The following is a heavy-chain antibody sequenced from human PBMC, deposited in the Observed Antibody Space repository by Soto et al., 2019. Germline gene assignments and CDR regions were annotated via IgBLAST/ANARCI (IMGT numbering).Heavy chain of an antibody. CDR1: GFSFGDYG. CDR2: ISWSGGSI. CDR3: AKSTGGTANGMDV. J-gene: IGHJ6*02. D-gene: IGHD2-8*02. Sequence: EVQLVESGGGLVQPGRSLRLSCTASGFSFGDYGMHWVRQLPGKGLEWVSGISWSGGSIGYADSVKGRFSISRDNXKKSLYLQMNSLRPEDTALYYCAKSTGGTANGMDVWGQGTTVTVSS. V-gene: IGHV3-9*01.